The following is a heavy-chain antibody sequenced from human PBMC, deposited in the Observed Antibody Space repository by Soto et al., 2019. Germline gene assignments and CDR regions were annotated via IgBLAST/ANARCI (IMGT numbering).Heavy chain of an antibody. D-gene: IGHD3-3*01. Sequence: ASVKVSCKASGYTFTSYGISWVRQAPGQGLEWMGWISAYNGNTNYAQKLQGRVTMTTDTSTSTAYMELRSLRSDDTAVYYCARGHRYDFWSGYYTEVDYWGQGTLVTVSS. CDR3: ARGHRYDFWSGYYTEVDY. V-gene: IGHV1-18*01. CDR1: GYTFTSYG. CDR2: ISAYNGNT. J-gene: IGHJ4*02.